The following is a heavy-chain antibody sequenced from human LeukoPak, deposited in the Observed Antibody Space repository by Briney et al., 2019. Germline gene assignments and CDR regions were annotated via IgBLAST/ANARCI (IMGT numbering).Heavy chain of an antibody. CDR2: ISAYNGNT. D-gene: IGHD3-22*01. CDR1: GYIFTNYG. V-gene: IGHV1-18*01. Sequence: ASVKVSLKASGYIFTNYGISWVRQAPGQGPEWIGGISAYNGNTKYVQKFQGRVTLTTDTSRSTAYMELRSLRSDDAAVYYCARDPLKYYYDSSGYPYF. J-gene: IGHJ1*01. CDR3: ARDPLKYYYDSSGYPYF.